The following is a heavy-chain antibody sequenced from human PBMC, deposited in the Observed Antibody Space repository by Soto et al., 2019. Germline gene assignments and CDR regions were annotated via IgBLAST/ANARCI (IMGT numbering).Heavy chain of an antibody. V-gene: IGHV1-69*01. D-gene: IGHD2-15*01. J-gene: IGHJ5*02. CDR2: IIPIYGTA. CDR1: GGILSSYV. CDR3: ARDFGGCIAGSCRYNWFDP. Sequence: QVQLVQSGAEVKKPGSSVKVSCKASGGILSSYVISWVRQAPGQGLEWMGGIIPIYGTANYAEKFQGRVTITADESTSTAYMELSRLSSEDTAIYYCARDFGGCIAGSCRYNWFDPWGQGTLVTVSS.